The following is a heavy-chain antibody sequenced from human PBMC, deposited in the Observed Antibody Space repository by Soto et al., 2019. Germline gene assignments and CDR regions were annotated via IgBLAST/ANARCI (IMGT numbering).Heavy chain of an antibody. Sequence: EVQLLESGGGLVQPGGSLRLSCAASGFTFSSYAMSWVRQAPGKGLEWVSAISGSGGSTYYADSVKGRFTIPRDNSNNTLYLQMNSLRAEDTAVYYCAKDLLRAASYGDSAEYFQHWGQGTLVTVSS. CDR1: GFTFSSYA. CDR2: ISGSGGST. CDR3: AKDLLRAASYGDSAEYFQH. D-gene: IGHD4-17*01. J-gene: IGHJ1*01. V-gene: IGHV3-23*01.